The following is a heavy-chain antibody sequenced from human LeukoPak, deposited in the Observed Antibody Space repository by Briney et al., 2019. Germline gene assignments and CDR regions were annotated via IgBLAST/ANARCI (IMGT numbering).Heavy chain of an antibody. Sequence: GGSLRLSCAASGFTFSSYAMSWVRQAPGKGLEWVSAISGSGGSTYYADSVKGRFTISRDNSKNTLYLQMNSLRAEDTAVYYCAKGAGRVVVVIRQDFDYWGQGTLVTVSS. CDR2: ISGSGGST. CDR3: AKGAGRVVVVIRQDFDY. D-gene: IGHD3-22*01. CDR1: GFTFSSYA. V-gene: IGHV3-23*01. J-gene: IGHJ4*02.